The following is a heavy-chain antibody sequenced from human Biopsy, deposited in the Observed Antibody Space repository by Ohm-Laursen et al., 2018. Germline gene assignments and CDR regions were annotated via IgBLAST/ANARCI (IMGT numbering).Heavy chain of an antibody. CDR3: ARGTGKYYVYGAFDI. J-gene: IGHJ3*02. CDR1: GGSISSYY. CDR2: IYYTGST. V-gene: IGHV4-59*12. D-gene: IGHD3/OR15-3a*01. Sequence: SDTLSLTCTVSGGSISSYYWSWIRQPPGKGLEWIGYIYYTGSTNYNPSLKSRVTMSVDTSKNQFSLKLRSVTAADTAVYYCARGTGKYYVYGAFDIWGQGTMVTVSS.